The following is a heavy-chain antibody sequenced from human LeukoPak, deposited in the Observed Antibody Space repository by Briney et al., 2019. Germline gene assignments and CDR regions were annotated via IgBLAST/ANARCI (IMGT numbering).Heavy chain of an antibody. J-gene: IGHJ4*02. CDR3: AREDGYNYDY. Sequence: PSETLSLTWAVYGGAFSGYYWSWIRQPPGEGLEWIGEINHSGSTNYNPSLKSRVTISVDTSKNQFSLKLSSVTAADTAVYYCAREDGYNYDYWGQGTLVTVSS. V-gene: IGHV4-34*01. CDR2: INHSGST. D-gene: IGHD5-24*01. CDR1: GGAFSGYY.